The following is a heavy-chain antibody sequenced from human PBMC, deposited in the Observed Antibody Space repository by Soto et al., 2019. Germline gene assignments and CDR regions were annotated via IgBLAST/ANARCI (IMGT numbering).Heavy chain of an antibody. Sequence: QITLKESGPPLVKPTQTLTLTCTFSGFSLSTSGVGVAWIRQPPGKALEWLAIIYWDDDKRYSPSLNSRLTISKDTSKNQVVLTMTNVDPVDTATYFCADRRGGDGYISYLDFWGQGTLVTVSS. CDR2: IYWDDDK. CDR3: ADRRGGDGYISYLDF. V-gene: IGHV2-5*02. J-gene: IGHJ4*02. CDR1: GFSLSTSGVG. D-gene: IGHD5-12*01.